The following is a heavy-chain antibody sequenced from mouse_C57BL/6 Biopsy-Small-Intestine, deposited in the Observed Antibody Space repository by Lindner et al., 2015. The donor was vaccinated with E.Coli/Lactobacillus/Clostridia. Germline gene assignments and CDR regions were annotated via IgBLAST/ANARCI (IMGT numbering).Heavy chain of an antibody. Sequence: VQLQESGGGLVKPGGSLKLSCAASGFTFSSYAMSWVRQTPEKRLEWVATISDGGSYTYYPDNVKGRFTISRDNAKNNLYLQMSHLKSEDTAMYYCARGELGSSFWYFDVWGTGTTVTVSS. CDR2: ISDGGSYT. V-gene: IGHV5-4*01. J-gene: IGHJ1*03. CDR1: GFTFSSYA. CDR3: ARGELGSSFWYFDV. D-gene: IGHD1-1*01.